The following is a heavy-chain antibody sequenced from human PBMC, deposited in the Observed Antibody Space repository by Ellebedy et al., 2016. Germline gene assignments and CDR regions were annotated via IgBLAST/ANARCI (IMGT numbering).Heavy chain of an antibody. J-gene: IGHJ4*02. D-gene: IGHD6-13*01. CDR2: INSDGSNT. CDR3: ARALPGIAAAGSPY. Sequence: GESLKISCAASGFTFSSYWMHWVRQAPGKGLVWVSRINSDGSNTSYADSVKGRFTISRDNAKNTLYLQMNSLRAEDTAVYYCARALPGIAAAGSPYWGQGTLVTVSS. CDR1: GFTFSSYW. V-gene: IGHV3-74*01.